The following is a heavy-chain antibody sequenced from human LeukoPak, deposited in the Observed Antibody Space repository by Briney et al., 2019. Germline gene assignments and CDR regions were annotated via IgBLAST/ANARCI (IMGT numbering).Heavy chain of an antibody. CDR1: GFTFSSYS. CDR3: ARERGYYYDSSGNFDY. D-gene: IGHD3-22*01. J-gene: IGHJ4*02. CDR2: ISSSSSYI. Sequence: PGGSLRLSCAASGFTFSSYSMNWVRQAPGKGLEWVSSISSSSSYIYYADPVKGRFTISRDSAKNSLYLQMNSLRAEDTAVYYCARERGYYYDSSGNFDYWGQGTLVTVSS. V-gene: IGHV3-21*01.